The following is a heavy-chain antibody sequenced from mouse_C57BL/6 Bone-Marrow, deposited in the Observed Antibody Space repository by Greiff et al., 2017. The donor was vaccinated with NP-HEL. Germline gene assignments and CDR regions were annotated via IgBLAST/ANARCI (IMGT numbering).Heavy chain of an antibody. Sequence: GGGLVQPKGSLKLSCAASGFSFNTYAMNWVRQAPGKGLEWVARIRSKSNNYATYYADSVKDRFTISRDDSESMLYLQMNNLKTEDTAMYYCVRHGRRGHMDYWGQGTSVTVSS. J-gene: IGHJ4*01. CDR1: GFSFNTYA. CDR3: VRHGRRGHMDY. D-gene: IGHD2-12*01. V-gene: IGHV10-1*01. CDR2: IRSKSNNYAT.